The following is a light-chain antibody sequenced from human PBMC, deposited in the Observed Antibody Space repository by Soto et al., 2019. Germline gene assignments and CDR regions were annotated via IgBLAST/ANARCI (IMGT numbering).Light chain of an antibody. Sequence: ILMTQSPATLSVSPGERATLSCRASQSVSNNLAWYPLKPGQAPSLLIYDASTSATGIPATFSGSGPGTAFTLTITVPHSEDLVVYYSQQDNNWPPWTFGQGTKVEIK. CDR3: QQDNNWPPWT. J-gene: IGKJ1*01. V-gene: IGKV3-15*01. CDR2: DAS. CDR1: QSVSNN.